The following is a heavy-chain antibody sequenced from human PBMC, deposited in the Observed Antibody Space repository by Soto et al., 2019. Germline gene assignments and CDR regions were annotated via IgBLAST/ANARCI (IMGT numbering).Heavy chain of an antibody. D-gene: IGHD3-16*01. Sequence: EVQLLESGGGLARPGGSLRPSCVASGFIFSDYAMTWVRQAPGKGLEWVATISASGGNIEYADSLKGRFTISRDNSKNTLYLQLNGLTADDTAIHYCAKVAGGLGYFDLWGRGILVTVSS. V-gene: IGHV3-23*01. CDR3: AKVAGGLGYFDL. CDR1: GFIFSDYA. J-gene: IGHJ2*01. CDR2: ISASGGNI.